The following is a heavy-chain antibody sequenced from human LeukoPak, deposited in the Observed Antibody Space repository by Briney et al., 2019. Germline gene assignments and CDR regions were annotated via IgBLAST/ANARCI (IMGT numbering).Heavy chain of an antibody. CDR3: ARDLAVAIHY. CDR2: ISSSSSYI. D-gene: IGHD2-21*01. Sequence: GRSLRLYCAAPGFTFSSYSMNWVRQAPAKGLESVSSISSSSSYIYYADSVKGRSTISRDNAKNSLYLQMNSLRAADTARYSSARDLAVAIHYWGQGTLVTVSS. J-gene: IGHJ4*02. CDR1: GFTFSSYS. V-gene: IGHV3-21*01.